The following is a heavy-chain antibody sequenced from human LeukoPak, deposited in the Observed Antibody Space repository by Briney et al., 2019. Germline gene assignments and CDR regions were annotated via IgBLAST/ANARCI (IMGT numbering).Heavy chain of an antibody. D-gene: IGHD6-19*01. J-gene: IGHJ4*02. CDR3: ARRIGSGWYDY. V-gene: IGHV5-51*01. Sequence: GESLKISCKGSGYSFTSYWIGWARQMPGKGLEWLGIINPGDSDTRYSPSFQGQVTISADKSISTANLQWSSLKASDTAMYYCARRIGSGWYDYWGQGTLVTVSS. CDR2: INPGDSDT. CDR1: GYSFTSYW.